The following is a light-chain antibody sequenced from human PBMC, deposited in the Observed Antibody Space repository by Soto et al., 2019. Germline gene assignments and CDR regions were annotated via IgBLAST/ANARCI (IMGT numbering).Light chain of an antibody. CDR3: QQDYKWPYT. CDR2: GAF. Sequence: EVVLTQSPATLSVSPGERATLSCRTSQSVGNNLAWYQQKPGQATRRIMYGAFIRAPGLPVRCRGSWSGTEFTLTSSGLQSEDVAQYYCQQDYKWPYTFGQGTKLETK. V-gene: IGKV3-15*01. J-gene: IGKJ2*01. CDR1: QSVGNN.